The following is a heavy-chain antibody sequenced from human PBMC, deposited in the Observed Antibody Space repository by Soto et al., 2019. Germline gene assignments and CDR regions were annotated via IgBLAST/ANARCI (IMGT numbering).Heavy chain of an antibody. CDR1: GYTFTSNG. CDR2: ISAYNGNT. Sequence: GASVKVSCKASGYTFTSNGISWVRQAPGQGLEWMGWISAYNGNTNYAQKLQGRVTMTTDTSTSTAYMELRSLRSDDTAVYYCARLDCSSTSCYHGDWFDPWGQGTLVTVSS. D-gene: IGHD2-2*01. V-gene: IGHV1-18*01. J-gene: IGHJ5*02. CDR3: ARLDCSSTSCYHGDWFDP.